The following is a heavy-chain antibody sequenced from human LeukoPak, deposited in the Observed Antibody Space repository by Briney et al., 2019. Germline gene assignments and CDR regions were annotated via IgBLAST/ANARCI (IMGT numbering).Heavy chain of an antibody. V-gene: IGHV5-51*01. CDR3: AGSISSVSFYYFDY. J-gene: IGHJ4*02. D-gene: IGHD6-19*01. Sequence: GESLKISCKASGYNFSTSWIGWVRLMPGKGLEWMGVIYPGDSDTRYSPSFQGQVTISADKSISTAYLQWSSLKASDTAMYYCAGSISSVSFYYFDYWGQGTLVTVSS. CDR2: IYPGDSDT. CDR1: GYNFSTSW.